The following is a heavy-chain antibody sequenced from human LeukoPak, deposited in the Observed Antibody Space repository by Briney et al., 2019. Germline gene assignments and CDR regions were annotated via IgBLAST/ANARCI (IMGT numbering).Heavy chain of an antibody. J-gene: IGHJ4*02. CDR3: ASQTFSGYHDY. Sequence: PSETLSLTCTVSGGSISSYYWSWIRQSPGKGLEWIGEINHSGSAKYISSLKGRLTISVDTSKNQFSLRLTSVSAADTAMYYCASQTFSGYHDYWGQGTLVTVSS. D-gene: IGHD3-22*01. V-gene: IGHV4-34*01. CDR1: GGSISSYY. CDR2: INHSGSA.